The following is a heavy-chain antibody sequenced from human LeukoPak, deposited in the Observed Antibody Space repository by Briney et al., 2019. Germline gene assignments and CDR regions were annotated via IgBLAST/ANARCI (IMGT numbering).Heavy chain of an antibody. CDR2: ISNSGDTT. J-gene: IGHJ4*02. CDR1: GFTFTSYG. CDR3: AKQAYDSPRTDFDY. D-gene: IGHD3-22*01. V-gene: IGHV3-23*01. Sequence: GGSLRLSCAASGFTFTSYGMNWVRQAPGKGLEWVSVISNSGDTTYYADSVKGRFTISRDNSKNTLYLQMDSLRAEDTAIYYCAKQAYDSPRTDFDYWGQGTLVTVSS.